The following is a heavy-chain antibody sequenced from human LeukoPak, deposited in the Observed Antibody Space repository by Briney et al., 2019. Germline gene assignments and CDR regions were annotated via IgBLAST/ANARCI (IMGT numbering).Heavy chain of an antibody. J-gene: IGHJ5*02. Sequence: PSETLSLTCTVSGGSISSSSYYWGWIRQPPGKGLEWIGEGSESGGTKFNPSLKGRVTISADTSKNQFSLRLSSVTAADTAVYYCAKNGQSGFSFDPWGQGTLVTVSS. CDR1: GGSISSSSYY. D-gene: IGHD6-25*01. CDR3: AKNGQSGFSFDP. CDR2: GSESGGT. V-gene: IGHV4-39*07.